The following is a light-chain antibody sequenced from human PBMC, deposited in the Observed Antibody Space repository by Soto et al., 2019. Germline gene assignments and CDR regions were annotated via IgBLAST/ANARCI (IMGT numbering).Light chain of an antibody. CDR1: QSVSSN. V-gene: IGKV3-20*01. CDR2: GAS. CDR3: QQYVSSPWA. Sequence: ASQSVSSNLAWYQQKPGQAPRLLIYGASRRATGIPDRFTGSGSGTDFILTDTSLEPEDLSVYYRQQYVSSPWAFGQGTKVDIK. J-gene: IGKJ1*01.